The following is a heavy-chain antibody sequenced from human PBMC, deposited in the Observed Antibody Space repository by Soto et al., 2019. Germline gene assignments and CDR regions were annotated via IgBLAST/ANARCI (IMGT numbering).Heavy chain of an antibody. Sequence: QVQLVQSGAEVKKPGASVKVSCTASGYTFTRHYMHWVRQAPGQGLEWMGIINPGSGPITHPPQFQGRVTRTRDTSASSVYMELSSLKSEATAVYYCTRGLERYYFDYWGQGTLVTVSS. CDR1: GYTFTRHY. CDR3: TRGLERYYFDY. D-gene: IGHD3-3*01. CDR2: INPGSGPI. J-gene: IGHJ4*02. V-gene: IGHV1-46*03.